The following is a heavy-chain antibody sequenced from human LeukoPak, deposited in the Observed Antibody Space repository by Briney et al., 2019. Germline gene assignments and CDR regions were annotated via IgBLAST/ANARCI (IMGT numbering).Heavy chain of an antibody. CDR1: DVSVSDYA. Sequence: SETLSLTCTFSDVSVSDYAWSWVRQPPGRGLEWIGYVYHSGSTTYNPSLKSRLTISLDTSKNQFSLKLSSVTAADSAIYYCAGDYTLRSYRFDYWGQGTLVTVSS. D-gene: IGHD3-10*01. V-gene: IGHV4-59*02. CDR2: VYHSGST. J-gene: IGHJ4*02. CDR3: AGDYTLRSYRFDY.